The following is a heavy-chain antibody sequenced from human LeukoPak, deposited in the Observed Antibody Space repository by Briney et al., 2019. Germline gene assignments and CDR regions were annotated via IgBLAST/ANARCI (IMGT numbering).Heavy chain of an antibody. D-gene: IGHD4-17*01. CDR1: GFTFSSYA. CDR3: ARAPGGFHGDYSPIAY. CDR2: TSDDGSAK. Sequence: GGSLRLSCAASGFTFSSYAMHWVRQAPGKGLQWLALTSDDGSAKYYADSVKGRFTISRDNSQNTLYLQMNSLRADETAIYYCARAPGGFHGDYSPIAYWGQGTLVTVSS. J-gene: IGHJ4*02. V-gene: IGHV3-30-3*01.